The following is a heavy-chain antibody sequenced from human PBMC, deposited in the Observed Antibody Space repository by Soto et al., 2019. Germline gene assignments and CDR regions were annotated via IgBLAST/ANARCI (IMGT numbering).Heavy chain of an antibody. CDR3: AKSSGWTPAREFDY. D-gene: IGHD6-19*01. Sequence: PGGSLRLACAASGFTFSSYAMSWVRQAPGKGLEWVSAISGSGGSTYYADSVKGRFTISRDNSKNTLYLQMNSLRAEDTAVYYCAKSSGWTPAREFDYWGQGTLVTVSS. CDR2: ISGSGGST. V-gene: IGHV3-23*01. J-gene: IGHJ4*02. CDR1: GFTFSSYA.